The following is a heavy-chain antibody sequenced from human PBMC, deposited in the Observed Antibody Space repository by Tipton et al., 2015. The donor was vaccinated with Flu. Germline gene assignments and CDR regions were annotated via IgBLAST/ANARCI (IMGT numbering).Heavy chain of an antibody. CDR2: IYHSGTT. CDR1: GDSIRNDYF. CDR3: ARHTGDSVRGVIDY. J-gene: IGHJ4*02. V-gene: IGHV4-38-2*01. Sequence: TLSLTCAVSGDSIRNDYFWGWVRRPPGKGLEWIGTIYHSGTTYYNPSLKSRLTISVDTSKNQFSLRLSSVTAADTAVYYCARHTGDSVRGVIDYWGQGTLVTVSS. D-gene: IGHD3-10*02.